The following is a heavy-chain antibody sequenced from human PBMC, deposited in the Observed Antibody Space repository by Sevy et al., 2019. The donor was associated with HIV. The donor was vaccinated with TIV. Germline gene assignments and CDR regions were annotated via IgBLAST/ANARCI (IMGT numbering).Heavy chain of an antibody. CDR1: GYSFISYW. CDR2: IYPGDSDT. D-gene: IGHD4-17*01. Sequence: GESLKISCKGSGYSFISYWIGWVRQMPGKGLEWMGIIYPGDSDTRYSPSFQGQVTSSADKSIITAYLQWSSLKASDTAMYYCARQLTTVTRADAFDIWGQGTMVTVSS. J-gene: IGHJ3*02. CDR3: ARQLTTVTRADAFDI. V-gene: IGHV5-51*01.